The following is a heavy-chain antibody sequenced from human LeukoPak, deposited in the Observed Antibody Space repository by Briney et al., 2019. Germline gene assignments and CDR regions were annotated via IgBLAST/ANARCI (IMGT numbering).Heavy chain of an antibody. J-gene: IGHJ4*02. CDR1: GGSITYSHYY. CDR3: ARQSGSYGGILDN. CDR2: IYYSGST. V-gene: IGHV4-39*01. Sequence: SETLSLTCSVSGGSITYSHYYWGWVRHPAGKGMEWIGGIYYSGSTYYNPSLKSRVTISVDTSRNEFSLRLSSVTAADTALYFCARQSGSYGGILDNWGQGILGTVSS. D-gene: IGHD1-26*01.